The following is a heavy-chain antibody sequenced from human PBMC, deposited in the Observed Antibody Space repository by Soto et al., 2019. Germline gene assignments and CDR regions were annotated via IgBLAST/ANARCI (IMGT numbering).Heavy chain of an antibody. CDR1: GGSISSYY. CDR2: IYYSGST. CDR3: ARGTVRLRFLEWSLNWFDP. J-gene: IGHJ5*02. Sequence: TLSLTCTVSGGSISSYYWSWIRQPPGKGLEWIGYIYYSGSTNYNPSLKSRVTISVDTSKNQFSLKLSSVTAADTAVYYCARGTVRLRFLEWSLNWFDPWGQGTLVTVSS. D-gene: IGHD3-3*01. V-gene: IGHV4-59*01.